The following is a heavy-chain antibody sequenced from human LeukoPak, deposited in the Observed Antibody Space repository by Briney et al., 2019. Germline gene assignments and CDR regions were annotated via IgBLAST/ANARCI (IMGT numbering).Heavy chain of an antibody. D-gene: IGHD3-16*01. Sequence: ASETLSLTCIVSGGSISSSSYYWGWIRQPPGKGLEWIGSIYYSGSTYYNSSLKSRVTISIDTSKNQFSLKLSSVTAADTAVYYCARGNYDYVWGGIDNWGQGTLVTVS. V-gene: IGHV4-39*01. J-gene: IGHJ4*02. CDR1: GGSISSSSYY. CDR3: ARGNYDYVWGGIDN. CDR2: IYYSGST.